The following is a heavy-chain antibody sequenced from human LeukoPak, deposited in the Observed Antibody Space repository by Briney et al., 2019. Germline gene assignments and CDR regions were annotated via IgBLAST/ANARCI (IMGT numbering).Heavy chain of an antibody. CDR3: AKGVKHIVVVTAQHYFDS. J-gene: IGHJ4*02. CDR2: INWNGIST. Sequence: GGSLRLSCAASGFTFDDYGMSWVRQAPGKGLEWVSGINWNGISTGYADSVKGRFTISRDNSKNTLYLQMNSLRAEDTSVYYCAKGVKHIVVVTAQHYFDSWGQGTLVTVSS. V-gene: IGHV3-20*04. CDR1: GFTFDDYG. D-gene: IGHD2-21*02.